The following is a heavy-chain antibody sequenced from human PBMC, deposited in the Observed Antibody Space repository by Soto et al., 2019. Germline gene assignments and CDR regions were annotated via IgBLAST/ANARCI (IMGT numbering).Heavy chain of an antibody. J-gene: IGHJ4*02. D-gene: IGHD1-26*01. Sequence: QVQLVQSGAEGKKPGSSVKVSCKASGGIFSSYAISWLRQAPGQGLEGMGAVIPILGQAYYAQNFQDRVTITADESTSTAYMDLITLRSDDTAVYFCARVGGVGAPPGADYWGQGTLGTVSS. CDR1: GGIFSSYA. CDR3: ARVGGVGAPPGADY. CDR2: VIPILGQA. V-gene: IGHV1-69*01.